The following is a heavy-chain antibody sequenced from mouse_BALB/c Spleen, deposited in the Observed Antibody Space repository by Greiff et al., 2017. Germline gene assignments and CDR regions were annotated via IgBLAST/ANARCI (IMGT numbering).Heavy chain of an antibody. V-gene: IGHV5-6-3*01. CDR1: GFTFSSYG. J-gene: IGHJ2*01. CDR2: INSNGGST. CDR3: ARAWYFDF. Sequence: EVKLVESGGGLVQPGGSLKLSCAASGFTFSSYGMSWVRQTPDKRLELVATINSNGGSTYYPDSVKGRFTIARDNAKNTLFLQISSLKSEDTAMYYCARAWYFDFWGQGTTLTVSS.